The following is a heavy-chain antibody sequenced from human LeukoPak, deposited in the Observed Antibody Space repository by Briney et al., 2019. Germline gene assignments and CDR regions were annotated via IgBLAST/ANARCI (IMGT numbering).Heavy chain of an antibody. CDR1: GYTFTGYY. V-gene: IGHV1-2*02. J-gene: IGHJ4*02. CDR2: INPNSGGT. Sequence: ASVKVSCKASGYTFTGYYIHWVRQAPGQGLEWMGWINPNSGGTNYAQKFQGRVTMTRDTSISTAYMELSRLRSDDTAVYYCAREPVAVAGTGLYYWGQGTLVTVSS. CDR3: AREPVAVAGTGLYY. D-gene: IGHD6-19*01.